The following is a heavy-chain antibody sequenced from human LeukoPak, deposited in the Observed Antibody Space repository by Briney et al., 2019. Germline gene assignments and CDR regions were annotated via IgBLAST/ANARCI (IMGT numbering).Heavy chain of an antibody. CDR2: ISSSSSYI. CDR3: ARDSAGDESTGYYYYYMDV. V-gene: IGHV3-21*01. CDR1: GFTFSSYS. Sequence: PGGSLRLSCAASGFTFSSYSMNWVRQAPGKGLEWVSSISSSSSYIYYADSVKGRFTISRDNAKNSLYLQMNSLRAEDTAVYYCARDSAGDESTGYYYYYMDVWGKGTTVTVSS. D-gene: IGHD2-2*01. J-gene: IGHJ6*03.